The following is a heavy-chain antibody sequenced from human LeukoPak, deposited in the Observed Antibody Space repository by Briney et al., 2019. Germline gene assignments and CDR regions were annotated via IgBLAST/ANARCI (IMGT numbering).Heavy chain of an antibody. D-gene: IGHD3-16*02. CDR3: ARDGPRNMITFGGVIVPPYYYYGMDV. V-gene: IGHV3-30*04. Sequence: PGGSLRLSCAASGFTFSSYAMHWVRQAPGKGLEWVAVISYDGSNKYYADSVKGRFTISRDNSKNTLYLQMNSLRAEDKAVYYCARDGPRNMITFGGVIVPPYYYYGMDVWGQGTTVTVSS. J-gene: IGHJ6*02. CDR1: GFTFSSYA. CDR2: ISYDGSNK.